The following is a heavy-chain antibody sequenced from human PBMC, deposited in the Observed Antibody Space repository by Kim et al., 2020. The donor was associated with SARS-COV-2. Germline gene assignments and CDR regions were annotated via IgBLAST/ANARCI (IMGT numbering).Heavy chain of an antibody. CDR1: GFAFYNAW. CDR3: GTGDSVAWHDGY. CDR2: IRNRDRGGTA. Sequence: GGSLRLSCTASGFAFYNAWMTWVRQAPGKGLEYVGLIRNRDRGGTADYAASGEGRFTISRDDSRNTLFLQLNSLKTEDSAVYYCGTGDSVAWHDGYWGQGTLVTVSS. J-gene: IGHJ4*02. V-gene: IGHV3-15*01. D-gene: IGHD1-1*01.